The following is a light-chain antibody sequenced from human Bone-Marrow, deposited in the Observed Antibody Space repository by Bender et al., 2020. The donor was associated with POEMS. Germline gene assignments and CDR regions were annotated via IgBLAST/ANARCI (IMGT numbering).Light chain of an antibody. CDR1: GSNIGGYP. CDR2: TNN. Sequence: QSVLTQPPSVSGTPGQRVTISCSGSGSNIGGYPVNWYQQLPGTAPRLLIDTNNERPSGVPDRFSGSKSGTSASLAITGLRSDDEAIYFCDAWDASLCGWVFGGGTKLTVL. CDR3: DAWDASLCGWV. V-gene: IGLV1-47*02. J-gene: IGLJ3*02.